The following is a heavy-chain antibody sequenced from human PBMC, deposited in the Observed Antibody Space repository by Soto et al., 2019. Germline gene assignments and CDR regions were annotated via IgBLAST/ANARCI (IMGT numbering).Heavy chain of an antibody. CDR1: GGSFGGYY. D-gene: IGHD3-10*01. J-gene: IGHJ4*02. V-gene: IGHV4-34*01. Sequence: QVQLQQWGAGLLKPSETLSLTFAVYGGSFGGYYWSWIRQPPGKGLEWIGEINHSGSTNYNPSLKSRVTISVDTSKNQFSLKLSSVTAADTAVYYCARTHYYGSGSYYRKPTSLDYWGQGTLVTVSS. CDR2: INHSGST. CDR3: ARTHYYGSGSYYRKPTSLDY.